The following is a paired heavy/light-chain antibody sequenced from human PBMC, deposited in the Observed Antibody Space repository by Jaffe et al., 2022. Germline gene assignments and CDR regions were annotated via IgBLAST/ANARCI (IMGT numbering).Heavy chain of an antibody. J-gene: IGHJ3*01. CDR2: INPSGGSA. D-gene: IGHD4-17*01. V-gene: IGHV1-46*03. CDR1: GYTFTNFY. Sequence: QVQLAQSGAEVKKPGASVKVSCVASGYTFTNFYMHWVRQAPGQGLEWMGVINPSGGSAIYAQKFQGRVTMTRDTSTSTVYMDLTTLISEDTAVYYCTRSGYGDYASRYVFDVWGQGTMVIVSP. CDR3: TRSGYGDYASRYVFDV.
Light chain of an antibody. Sequence: DVVMTQSPLSLPVTLGQPASISCRSSQSPVHSDGHTYLNWFQQRPGQSPRRLIYKVSNRDSGVPDRFSGSGSGTDFTLKISRVEAEDVGVYYCMQATDWPPTFGQGTRLEIK. CDR1: QSPVHSDGHTY. CDR2: KVS. J-gene: IGKJ5*01. CDR3: MQATDWPPT. V-gene: IGKV2-30*02.